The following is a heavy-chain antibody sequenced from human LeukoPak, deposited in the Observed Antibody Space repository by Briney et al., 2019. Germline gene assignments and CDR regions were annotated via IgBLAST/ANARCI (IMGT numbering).Heavy chain of an antibody. D-gene: IGHD3-22*01. V-gene: IGHV4-59*12. CDR1: GGSISSYY. J-gene: IGHJ3*02. CDR2: VYYTGST. CDR3: ARDDSSGYYRTDAFDI. Sequence: QTSETLSLTCTVSGGSISSYYWNWVRQPPGKGLEWIGYVYYTGSTNYNPSLKSRVTMSVDTSKNQFSLKLSSVTAADTAVYYCARDDSSGYYRTDAFDIWGQGTMVTVSS.